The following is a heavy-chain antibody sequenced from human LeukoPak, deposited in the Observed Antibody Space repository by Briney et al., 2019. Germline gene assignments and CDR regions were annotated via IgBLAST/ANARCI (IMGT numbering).Heavy chain of an antibody. CDR2: IYYSGST. Sequence: PSQTLSLTCTVSGGSISNYYWRWIRQPPGKGLEWIGYIYYSGSTNYNPSLKSRVTISVDTSKNQFSLKLSSVTAADTAVYYCARLGHDAFDIWGQGTMVTVSS. J-gene: IGHJ3*02. V-gene: IGHV4-59*01. CDR1: GGSISNYY. CDR3: ARLGHDAFDI.